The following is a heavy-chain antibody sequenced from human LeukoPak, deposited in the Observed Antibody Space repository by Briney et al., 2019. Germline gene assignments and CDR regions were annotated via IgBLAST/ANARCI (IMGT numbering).Heavy chain of an antibody. Sequence: GRSLRLSCAASGFTFSSYGMHWVRQAPGKGLEWVAVIWYDGSNTYYADSVKGRFTISRDNSKNTLYLQMNSLRAEDTAVYYCARDYYDYVWGSYPTGYYYYYGMDVWGQGTTVTVSS. CDR3: ARDYYDYVWGSYPTGYYYYYGMDV. CDR2: IWYDGSNT. J-gene: IGHJ6*02. V-gene: IGHV3-33*01. CDR1: GFTFSSYG. D-gene: IGHD3-16*02.